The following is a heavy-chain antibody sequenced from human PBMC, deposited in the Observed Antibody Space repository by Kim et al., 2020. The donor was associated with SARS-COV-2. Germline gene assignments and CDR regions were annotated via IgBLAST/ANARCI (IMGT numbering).Heavy chain of an antibody. Sequence: NPSLKSRVTISVDTSKNQFSLKLSSVTAADAAVYYCAKAIGTGTTRCYDYWGQGTLVTVSS. D-gene: IGHD1-7*01. J-gene: IGHJ4*02. CDR3: AKAIGTGTTRCYDY. V-gene: IGHV4-39*07.